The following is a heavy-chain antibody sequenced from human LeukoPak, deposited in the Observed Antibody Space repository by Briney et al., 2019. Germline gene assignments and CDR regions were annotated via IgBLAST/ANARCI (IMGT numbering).Heavy chain of an antibody. CDR3: ASPAGEGYDSSGYYYVFPAY. J-gene: IGHJ4*02. D-gene: IGHD3-22*01. CDR2: ISSSSSYI. Sequence: GGSLRLSCAASGFTFSSYSMNWVRQAPGKGLEWVSSISSSSSYIYYADSVKGRFTISRDNAKNSLYLQMNSLRAEDTAVYYCASPAGEGYDSSGYYYVFPAYWGQGTLVTVSS. V-gene: IGHV3-21*01. CDR1: GFTFSSYS.